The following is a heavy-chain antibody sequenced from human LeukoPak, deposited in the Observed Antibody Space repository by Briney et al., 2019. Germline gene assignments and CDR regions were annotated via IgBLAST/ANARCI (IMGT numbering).Heavy chain of an antibody. D-gene: IGHD5-12*01. J-gene: IGHJ4*02. Sequence: GASVKVSSMASGYTFTGYYMHWVRQAPGQGLERVGWINPNSGVTNYTQKFQGRVTMTRDTSINTAYMELSRLRSDDTAVYYCARESDIVATLSDWGQGTLVTAAS. CDR1: GYTFTGYY. CDR2: INPNSGVT. V-gene: IGHV1-2*02. CDR3: ARESDIVATLSD.